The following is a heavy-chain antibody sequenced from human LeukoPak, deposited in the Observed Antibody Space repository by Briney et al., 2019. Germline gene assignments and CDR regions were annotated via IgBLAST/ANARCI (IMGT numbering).Heavy chain of an antibody. CDR3: AREATIKVWFDP. D-gene: IGHD5-12*01. CDR2: MNPNSGNT. J-gene: IGHJ5*02. Sequence: ASVKVSCKASGYTFTSYDIHWVRQVTGQGLEWMGWMNPNSGNTGYAQKFQGRVTITADKSTSTAYMELSSLRSEDTAVYYCAREATIKVWFDPWGQGTLVTVSS. V-gene: IGHV1-8*01. CDR1: GYTFTSYD.